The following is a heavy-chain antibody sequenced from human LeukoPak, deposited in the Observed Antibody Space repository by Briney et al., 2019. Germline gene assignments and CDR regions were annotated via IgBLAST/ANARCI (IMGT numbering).Heavy chain of an antibody. CDR1: GFTFSSYG. D-gene: IGHD6-13*01. Sequence: GGSLRLSCAASGFTFSSYGMHWVRQAPGKGLEWVAVISYDGSNKYYADSVKGRFTISRDNSKNTLYLQMNSLRAEDTAVYYCAKILGGSSWYRAWVGYYYGMDVWGQRTTVTVSS. V-gene: IGHV3-30*18. J-gene: IGHJ6*02. CDR2: ISYDGSNK. CDR3: AKILGGSSWYRAWVGYYYGMDV.